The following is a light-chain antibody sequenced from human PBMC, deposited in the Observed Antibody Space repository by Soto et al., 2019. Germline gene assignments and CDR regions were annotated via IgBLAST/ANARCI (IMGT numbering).Light chain of an antibody. CDR3: QLPTSRPRT. J-gene: IGKJ1*01. Sequence: IVCAHLPGPRSITKEERATLSCRASQSASSYLAWYQQKPGQAPRLLIYDASTRATGIPARFSGSGSGTDFTLTISCLEPEDFALYYCQLPTSRPRTFAEGTKVAIK. CDR2: DAS. V-gene: IGKV3-11*01. CDR1: QSASSY.